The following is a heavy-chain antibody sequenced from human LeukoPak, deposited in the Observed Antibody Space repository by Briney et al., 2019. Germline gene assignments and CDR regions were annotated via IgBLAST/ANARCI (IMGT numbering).Heavy chain of an antibody. Sequence: GGSLRLSCAASGFTFSSYAMSWVRQAPGKGLEWVSAISGSGGSTYYADSVKGRFTISRDNSKNTLYLQMNSLRAEDTAVYYCAREGCSGGSCYHNWFDPWGQGTLVTVSS. V-gene: IGHV3-23*01. CDR3: AREGCSGGSCYHNWFDP. D-gene: IGHD2-15*01. CDR1: GFTFSSYA. J-gene: IGHJ5*02. CDR2: ISGSGGST.